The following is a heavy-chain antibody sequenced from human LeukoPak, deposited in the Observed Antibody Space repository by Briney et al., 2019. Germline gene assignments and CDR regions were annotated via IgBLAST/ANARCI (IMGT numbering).Heavy chain of an antibody. J-gene: IGHJ6*02. CDR2: IIPIFGIA. D-gene: IGHD3-22*01. CDR1: GGTFSSYA. CDR3: ARAAMIVVVKDYYYGMDV. Sequence: SVKVSCKASGGTFSSYAISWVRQAPGQGLEWMGRIIPIFGIANYAQKFQGRVTITADKSTSTAYMELSSLRSEDTAVYYCARAAMIVVVKDYYYGMDVWGQGTTVTVSS. V-gene: IGHV1-69*04.